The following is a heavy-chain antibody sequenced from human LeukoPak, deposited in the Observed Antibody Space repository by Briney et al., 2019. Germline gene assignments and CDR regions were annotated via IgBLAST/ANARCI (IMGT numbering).Heavy chain of an antibody. Sequence: ASVKVSCKASGYTFTSYGISWVRQAPGQGLEWMGWIRGYNGNTNYAQKFQGRVTMTTDTSTSTAYMELRSLRSDDTAVYYCARGRDHDILTGYYPWGQRTLVTVSS. CDR1: GYTFTSYG. CDR3: ARGRDHDILTGYYP. V-gene: IGHV1-18*01. CDR2: IRGYNGNT. J-gene: IGHJ5*02. D-gene: IGHD3-9*01.